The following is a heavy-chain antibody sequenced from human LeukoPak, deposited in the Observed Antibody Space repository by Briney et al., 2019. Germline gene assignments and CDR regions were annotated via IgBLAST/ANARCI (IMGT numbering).Heavy chain of an antibody. J-gene: IGHJ4*02. CDR2: IKQDGSEK. CDR3: ARRDRGGSCYAY. D-gene: IGHD2-15*01. Sequence: PGGSLRLSCAASGFAFSSQAMGWVRQAPGKGLEWVANIKQDGSEKYYVDSVKGRFTISRDNAKNSLYLQMNSLRADDTAVYYCARRDRGGSCYAYWGQGTLVTVSS. V-gene: IGHV3-7*05. CDR1: GFAFSSQA.